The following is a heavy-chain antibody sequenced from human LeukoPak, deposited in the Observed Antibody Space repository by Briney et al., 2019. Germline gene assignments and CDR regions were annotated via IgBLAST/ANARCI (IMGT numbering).Heavy chain of an antibody. D-gene: IGHD6-13*01. J-gene: IGHJ5*02. V-gene: IGHV4-38-2*02. CDR2: IYHSGST. CDR1: GYSISSGYF. CDR3: ARDWFPDSSSWYDPPQFDP. Sequence: SETLSLTCTVSGYSISSGYFWGWIRQPPGKGLEWIGRIYHSGSTYYNPSLKSRVTISVDTSKNQFSLKLSSVTAADTAVYYCARDWFPDSSSWYDPPQFDPWGQGTLVTVSS.